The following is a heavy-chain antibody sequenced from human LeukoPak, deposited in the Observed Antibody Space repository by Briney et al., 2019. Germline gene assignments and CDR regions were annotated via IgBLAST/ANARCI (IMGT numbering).Heavy chain of an antibody. CDR1: GFTVSSNY. V-gene: IGHV3-53*01. CDR3: ARGSASNERGDDAFDI. J-gene: IGHJ3*02. Sequence: GGSLRLSCAASGFTVSSNYMSWVRQAPGKGLEWVSVIYSGGSTYYADSVKGRFTISRDNSKNTLYLQMNSLRAEDTAVYYCARGSASNERGDDAFDIWGQGTMDTVSS. CDR2: IYSGGST. D-gene: IGHD3-16*01.